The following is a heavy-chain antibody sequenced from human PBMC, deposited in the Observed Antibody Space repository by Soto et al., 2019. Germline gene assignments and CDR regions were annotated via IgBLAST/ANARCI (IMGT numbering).Heavy chain of an antibody. CDR1: GGSITDNY. D-gene: IGHD3-3*01. CDR2: IYYTGIT. V-gene: IGHV4-59*01. J-gene: IGHJ5*02. CDR3: ARALDYDFWGGRNWFDP. Sequence: QVQLQQSGPGLLKPSETLSLTCSVSGGSITDNYWTWIRQSPGKGLEWVGYIYYTGITNYNPSLKRRVTISLDRSKNQFSLKLDSVTAADTAVYYCARALDYDFWGGRNWFDPWGQGTLVTVSS.